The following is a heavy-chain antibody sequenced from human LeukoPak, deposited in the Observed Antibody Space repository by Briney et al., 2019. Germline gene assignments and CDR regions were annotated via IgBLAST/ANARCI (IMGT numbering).Heavy chain of an antibody. Sequence: GGSLRLSCAASGFTFSSYAMYWVRQAPGKGLEWVSSINPSSGSTYYADSVKGRFTISGDNSKNTLYLQMNSLRAEDTAVYYCAKDWRAIAARPRFDYWGQGTLVTVSS. D-gene: IGHD6-6*01. CDR1: GFTFSSYA. CDR2: INPSSGST. J-gene: IGHJ4*02. V-gene: IGHV3-23*01. CDR3: AKDWRAIAARPRFDY.